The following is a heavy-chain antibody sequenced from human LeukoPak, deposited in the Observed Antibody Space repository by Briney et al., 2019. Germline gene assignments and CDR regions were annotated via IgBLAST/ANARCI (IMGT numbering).Heavy chain of an antibody. Sequence: PGGSLRLSCAASGFTFSSFWMNWVRQAPGKGLVWVSRITSDGRGTTYADSVKGRFTISRDNAKITLYLQMNSLRAEDTAAYYCARDIDYWGQGTLVTVSS. CDR2: ITSDGRGT. CDR1: GFTFSSFW. J-gene: IGHJ4*02. CDR3: ARDIDY. V-gene: IGHV3-74*01.